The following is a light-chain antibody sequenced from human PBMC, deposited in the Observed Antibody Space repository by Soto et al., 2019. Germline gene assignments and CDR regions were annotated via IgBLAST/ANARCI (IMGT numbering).Light chain of an antibody. CDR1: SSDVGGYNY. J-gene: IGLJ3*02. CDR3: SSYATSGTPV. V-gene: IGLV2-14*01. Sequence: QSALTQPASVSGSPGQSITISCTGTSSDVGGYNYLSWYQQHPRKAPKVMIYEVSNRPSGVSNRFSGSKSGNTASRTISGLVDEDEGDYVCSSYATSGTPVFGGGTKLTVL. CDR2: EVS.